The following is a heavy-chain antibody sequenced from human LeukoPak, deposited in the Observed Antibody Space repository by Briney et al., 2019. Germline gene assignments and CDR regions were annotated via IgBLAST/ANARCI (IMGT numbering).Heavy chain of an antibody. CDR2: IYYSGST. D-gene: IGHD3-22*01. V-gene: IGHV4-4*02. J-gene: IGHJ4*02. Sequence: PSETLSLTCTVSGGSIGSSYWWTWVRQPPGKGLEWIGAIYYSGSTKYNPSLMSRVTISLDKSKNQFFLKMNSLTAADTARYFCARGHYDSSGYYSHYFDSWSQGTLVTVSS. CDR1: GGSIGSSYW. CDR3: ARGHYDSSGYYSHYFDS.